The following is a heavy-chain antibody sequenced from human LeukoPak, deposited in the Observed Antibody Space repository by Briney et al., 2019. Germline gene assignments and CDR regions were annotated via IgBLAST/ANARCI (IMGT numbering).Heavy chain of an antibody. D-gene: IGHD4-23*01. CDR1: GFTFSSYV. CDR2: ISDSGGTT. CDR3: AKEDYGGNDDY. Sequence: GGSLRLSCTASGFTFSSYVMSWVRQAPGKGLEWVSTISDSGGTTYYADSVKGRFTISRDNSKNTLYLQMNSLRAEDTAVYYCAKEDYGGNDDYWGQGTLVTVSS. V-gene: IGHV3-23*01. J-gene: IGHJ4*02.